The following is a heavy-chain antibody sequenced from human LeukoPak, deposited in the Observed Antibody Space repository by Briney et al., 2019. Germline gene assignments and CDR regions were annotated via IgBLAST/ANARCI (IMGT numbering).Heavy chain of an antibody. Sequence: GGSLRLSCAASGFTFRSYWMRWVRQAPGKGLEWVANIKQDGSEKNYVDSVKGRFTISRDNSKNTLYLEMSSLRAEDTAVYYCTSFEYWGQGTLVTVSS. V-gene: IGHV3-7*01. CDR2: IKQDGSEK. CDR3: TSFEY. J-gene: IGHJ4*02. CDR1: GFTFRSYW.